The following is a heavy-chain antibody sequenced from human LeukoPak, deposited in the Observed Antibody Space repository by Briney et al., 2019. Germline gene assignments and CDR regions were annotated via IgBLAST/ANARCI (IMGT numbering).Heavy chain of an antibody. D-gene: IGHD6-19*01. CDR3: ARGPTRMLAVAVTRVFDY. CDR1: GGSFSGYY. J-gene: IGHJ4*02. CDR2: INHSGST. Sequence: PSETLSLTCAVYGGSFSGYYWSWIRQPPGKGLEWIGEINHSGSTNYNPSLKSRVTISVDTSKNQFSLKLSSVTAADTAVYYCARGPTRMLAVAVTRVFDYWGQGTLVTVSS. V-gene: IGHV4-34*01.